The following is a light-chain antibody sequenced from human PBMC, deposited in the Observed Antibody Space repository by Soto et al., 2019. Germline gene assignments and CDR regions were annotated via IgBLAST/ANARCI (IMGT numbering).Light chain of an antibody. CDR3: CSYAGRNNFVI. V-gene: IGLV2-8*01. CDR1: SSDVGGYNY. Sequence: QFALTQPPSASGSPGQSVTISCTGTSSDVGGYNYVSWYQQHPGKAPKLIIYEVYKRSSGVSARFSGFKSGNTASLIVSGLQAEDEADYYCCSYAGRNNFVIFGGGTKLTVL. CDR2: EVY. J-gene: IGLJ2*01.